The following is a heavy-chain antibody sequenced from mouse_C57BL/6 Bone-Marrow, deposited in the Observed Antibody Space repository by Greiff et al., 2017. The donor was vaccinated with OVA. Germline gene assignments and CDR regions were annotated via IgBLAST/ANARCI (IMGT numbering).Heavy chain of an antibody. Sequence: VQLQQPGAELVKPGASVKLSCKASGYTFTSYWMHWVKQRPGQGLEWIGMIHPNSGSTNYNEKFKSKATLTVDKSSSTAYMQLSSLTSEDSVVYYCARWGYYGSSYGFDYWGQGTTLTVSS. CDR1: GYTFTSYW. D-gene: IGHD1-1*01. V-gene: IGHV1-64*01. CDR2: IHPNSGST. CDR3: ARWGYYGSSYGFDY. J-gene: IGHJ2*01.